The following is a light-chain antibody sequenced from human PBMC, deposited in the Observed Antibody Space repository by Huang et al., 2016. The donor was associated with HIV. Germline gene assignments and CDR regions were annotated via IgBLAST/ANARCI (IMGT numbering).Light chain of an antibody. CDR1: QSVSRSY. J-gene: IGKJ1*01. CDR2: VAS. CDR3: QQYESSPWT. V-gene: IGKV3-20*01. Sequence: EIVLTQSPGTLSLSPGERATLSCRASQSVSRSYLGWYQQNAGQAPRLLIYVASSRAPGIPDRFSGSGAGTDFTLTISRLEPEDFAIYYCQQYESSPWTFGQGTKVEMK.